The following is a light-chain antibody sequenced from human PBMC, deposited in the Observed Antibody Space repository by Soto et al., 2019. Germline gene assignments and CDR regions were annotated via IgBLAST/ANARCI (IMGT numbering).Light chain of an antibody. CDR1: QSVSSN. CDR3: QQSYITPRT. Sequence: EIVMTQSPATLSVSPGERATLSCRASQSVSSNLAWYQQKPGQAPRLLIYSASTRATGIPARFSGSGSGTEFTLTISSLQSEDFATYFCQQSYITPRTFGQGTKVEIK. CDR2: SAS. V-gene: IGKV3-15*01. J-gene: IGKJ1*01.